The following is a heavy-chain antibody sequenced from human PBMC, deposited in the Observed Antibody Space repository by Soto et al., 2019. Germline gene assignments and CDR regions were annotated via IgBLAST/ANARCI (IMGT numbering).Heavy chain of an antibody. CDR1: GFIFSSYS. V-gene: IGHV3-21*01. Sequence: EVQLVESGGGLVKSGGSLRLSCAASGFIFSSYSMNWVRQAPGKGLEWVSSISSRRNDIYYADSVKDRFTISRDNAKNSLYLQMNSLRDDDTAFYYFPSFLTVAGNYYLGQGTLVTVSS. J-gene: IGHJ4*02. CDR2: ISSRRNDI. D-gene: IGHD6-19*01. CDR3: PSFLTVAGNYY.